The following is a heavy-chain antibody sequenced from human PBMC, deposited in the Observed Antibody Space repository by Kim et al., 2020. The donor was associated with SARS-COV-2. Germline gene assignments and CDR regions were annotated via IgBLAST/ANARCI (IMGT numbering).Heavy chain of an antibody. CDR1: GGSFSGYY. J-gene: IGHJ4*02. CDR3: ASGRGYSGYDFDY. CDR2: INHSGST. V-gene: IGHV4-34*01. D-gene: IGHD5-12*01. Sequence: SETLSLTCAVYGGSFSGYYWSWIRQPPGKGLEWIGEINHSGSTNYNPSLKSRVTISVDTSKNQFSLKLSSVTAADTAVYYCASGRGYSGYDFDYWGQGTL.